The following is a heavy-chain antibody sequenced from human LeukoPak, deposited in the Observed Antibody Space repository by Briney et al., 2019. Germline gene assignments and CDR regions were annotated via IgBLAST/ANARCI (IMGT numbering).Heavy chain of an antibody. CDR2: IHHSGST. V-gene: IGHV4-30-2*01. Sequence: SETLSLTCAVSGGSISSGGYSWSWIRQPPGKGLEWVGYIHHSGSTYYNPSLKSRVTISVDRSKNQFSLKLSSVTAADTAVYYCARTTDYYDSSGYYNEGRIWFDPWGQGTLVTVSS. CDR3: ARTTDYYDSSGYYNEGRIWFDP. J-gene: IGHJ5*02. CDR1: GGSISSGGYS. D-gene: IGHD3-22*01.